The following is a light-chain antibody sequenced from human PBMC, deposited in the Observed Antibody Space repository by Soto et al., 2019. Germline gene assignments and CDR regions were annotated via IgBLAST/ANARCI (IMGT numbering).Light chain of an antibody. J-gene: IGKJ5*01. Sequence: EIVLSQSLATLSLSPGERATLSCRASQTVSRHLAWYQQKPGQAPRLLIFGASTRATGIPDRFSGSGSGTDFTLAISSLQSEDFAVYYCQQYNTWPLITFGPGTRLAIK. V-gene: IGKV3-15*01. CDR1: QTVSRH. CDR3: QQYNTWPLIT. CDR2: GAS.